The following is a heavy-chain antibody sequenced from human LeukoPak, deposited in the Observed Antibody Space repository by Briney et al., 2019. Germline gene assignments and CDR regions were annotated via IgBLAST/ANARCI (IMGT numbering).Heavy chain of an antibody. D-gene: IGHD2-15*01. CDR2: INPNSGGT. Sequence: ASVKVSCKASGYTFTGYHMHWVRQAPGQGLEWMGWINPNSGGTNYAQKFQGRVTMTRDTSISTAYMELSRLRSDDTAVYYCALMCSGGSCWRYWGQGTLVTVSS. V-gene: IGHV1-2*02. J-gene: IGHJ4*02. CDR3: ALMCSGGSCWRY. CDR1: GYTFTGYH.